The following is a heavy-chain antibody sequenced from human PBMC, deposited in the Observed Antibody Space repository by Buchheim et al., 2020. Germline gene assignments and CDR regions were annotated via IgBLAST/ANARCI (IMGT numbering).Heavy chain of an antibody. CDR1: GGSFSGYY. Sequence: QVQLQQWGAGLLKPSETLSLTCAVYGGSFSGYYWSWIRQPPGKGLEWIGEINHSGSTNYNPSLKSRVTISVDTSKNQFSLKLSSVTAVDTAVYYCARMYYYDSSGWGFDPWGQGTL. V-gene: IGHV4-34*01. CDR3: ARMYYYDSSGWGFDP. D-gene: IGHD3-22*01. CDR2: INHSGST. J-gene: IGHJ5*02.